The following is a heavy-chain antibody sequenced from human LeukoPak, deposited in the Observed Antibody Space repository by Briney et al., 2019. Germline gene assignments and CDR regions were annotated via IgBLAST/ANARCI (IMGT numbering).Heavy chain of an antibody. CDR2: IFHTGDT. V-gene: IGHV4-34*12. J-gene: IGHJ4*02. CDR1: GGSFSSYY. CDR3: ASRFFYDSNAFYPLRY. Sequence: SETLSLTCAISGGSFSSYYWTWIRQPPGKPLEWIGEIFHTGDTYYSPSLKSRVTISADKSTNQFSLRLTSVTAADTAVYYCASRFFYDSNAFYPLRYWGQGTLVTVSS. D-gene: IGHD3-22*01.